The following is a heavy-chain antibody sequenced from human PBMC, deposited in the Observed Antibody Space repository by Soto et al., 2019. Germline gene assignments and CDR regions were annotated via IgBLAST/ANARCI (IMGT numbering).Heavy chain of an antibody. CDR2: ISGGGGST. D-gene: IGHD2-15*01. Sequence: PGGSLRLSCAASGFTFSSYAMSWVRQAPGKGLEWVSAISGGGGSTYYADSVKGRFTISRDNSKNTLYLQMNSLRAEDTAVYYCAKDGALYCSGVSCYVDYWGQGSLVPVSS. CDR3: AKDGALYCSGVSCYVDY. J-gene: IGHJ4*02. CDR1: GFTFSSYA. V-gene: IGHV3-23*01.